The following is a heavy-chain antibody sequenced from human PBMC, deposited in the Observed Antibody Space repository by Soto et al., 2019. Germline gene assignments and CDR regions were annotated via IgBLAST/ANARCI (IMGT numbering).Heavy chain of an antibody. J-gene: IGHJ3*01. Sequence: EVQLVESGGGLVQPGGSLRLSCAASGFIVSSNYMSWVRQAPGKGLEWVSVIYTSGSTYYADSAKGRFTISRDNSKNIVYLQMNSLRAEDTAVYYCARGDGARDVWGQGTLVTGS. V-gene: IGHV3-66*01. D-gene: IGHD3-10*01. CDR2: IYTSGST. CDR3: ARGDGARDV. CDR1: GFIVSSNY.